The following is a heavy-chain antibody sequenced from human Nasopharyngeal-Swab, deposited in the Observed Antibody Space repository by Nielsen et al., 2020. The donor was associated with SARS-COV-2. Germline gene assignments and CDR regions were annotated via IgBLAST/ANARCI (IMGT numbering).Heavy chain of an antibody. D-gene: IGHD4-11*01. CDR2: VSHDGTDK. CDR3: AKDGGLTTVTMTHYYYYYMDV. Sequence: GRQAPGKGLEWGTAVSHDGTDKNYADSVRGRFTISKDNSQNTLFLEMTSLRAEDTAVYFCAKDGGLTTVTMTHYYYYYMDVWGKGTTVTVSS. J-gene: IGHJ6*03. V-gene: IGHV3-30*18.